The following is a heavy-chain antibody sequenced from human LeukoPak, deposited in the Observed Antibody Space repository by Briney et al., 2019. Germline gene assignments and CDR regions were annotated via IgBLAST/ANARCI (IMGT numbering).Heavy chain of an antibody. CDR1: GGSFSGYY. Sequence: SSETLSLTCAVYGGSFSGYYWSWIRQPPGKGLEWLGEINHSGSTNYNPSLKSRVTISVDTSKNQFSLKLSSVTAADTAVYYCARGSNWGRRYNWFDPWGQGTLVTVSS. V-gene: IGHV4-34*01. CDR2: INHSGST. CDR3: ARGSNWGRRYNWFDP. J-gene: IGHJ5*02. D-gene: IGHD7-27*01.